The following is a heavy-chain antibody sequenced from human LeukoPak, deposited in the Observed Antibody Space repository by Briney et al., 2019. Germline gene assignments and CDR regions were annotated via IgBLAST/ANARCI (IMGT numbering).Heavy chain of an antibody. CDR1: GGSISSSNX. J-gene: IGHJ4*02. V-gene: IGHV4-4*02. Sequence: GTLXXTXAVSGGSISSSNXXSWVRQPPGXXLEXIGEIYHSGSTNYNPSLKSRVTISVDKSKNQFSLKLSSVTAADTAVYYCARDHRGYSYGYFDYWGQGTLVTVSS. D-gene: IGHD5-18*01. CDR2: IYHSGST. CDR3: ARDHRGYSYGYFDY.